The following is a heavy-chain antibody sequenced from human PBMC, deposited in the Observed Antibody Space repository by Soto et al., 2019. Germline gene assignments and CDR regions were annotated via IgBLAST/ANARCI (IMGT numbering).Heavy chain of an antibody. CDR1: GYTFTGYY. V-gene: IGHV1-2*02. CDR2: ISPNSGGT. D-gene: IGHD3-10*01. Sequence: ASVKVSCKASGYTFTGYYMHWVRQAPGQGLEWMGWISPNSGGTNYAQKLQGRVTISADKSTSTAYMELSSLRSDDTAVYYCASGGLYGSGSYPVDYWGQGTLVPVSS. J-gene: IGHJ4*01. CDR3: ASGGLYGSGSYPVDY.